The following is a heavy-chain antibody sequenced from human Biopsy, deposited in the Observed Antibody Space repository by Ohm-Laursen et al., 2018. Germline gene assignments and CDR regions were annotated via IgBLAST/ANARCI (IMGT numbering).Heavy chain of an antibody. J-gene: IGHJ4*02. CDR3: ARVALPLYLDN. CDR2: ISGYNGNT. D-gene: IGHD2-21*01. CDR1: GYSFTNYG. Sequence: ASVKVSCTASGYSFTNYGINWVRQAPGQGLGWMGRISGYNGNTKYAQKFQGRVTMTTDTSTSAVYMEVRSLRSDDPAVYYCARVALPLYLDNWGQGTRVTVSS. V-gene: IGHV1-18*01.